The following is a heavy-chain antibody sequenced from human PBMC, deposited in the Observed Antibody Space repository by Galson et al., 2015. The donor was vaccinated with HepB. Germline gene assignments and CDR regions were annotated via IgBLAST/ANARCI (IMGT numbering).Heavy chain of an antibody. D-gene: IGHD3-10*01. Sequence: QSGAEVKKPGESLKISCKGSGYSFATNWIGWVRQMPGKGLEWMGIIYPGDSDTTYSPPFQGQVTFSADKSLSTAYLQWSSLKASDTAIYYCARQGRRGYNWFDPWGQGTLVTVSS. CDR2: IYPGDSDT. V-gene: IGHV5-51*01. CDR1: GYSFATNW. J-gene: IGHJ5*02. CDR3: ARQGRRGYNWFDP.